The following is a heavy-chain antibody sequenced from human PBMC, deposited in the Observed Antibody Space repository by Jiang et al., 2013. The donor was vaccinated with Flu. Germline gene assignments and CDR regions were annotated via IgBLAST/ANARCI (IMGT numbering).Heavy chain of an antibody. V-gene: IGHV4-59*01. CDR2: HYIGKH. CDR3: ARGTNWESRAFDI. J-gene: IGHJ3*02. CDR1: Y. D-gene: IGHD1-26*01. Sequence: YWSWIRQPREGTGVDWVYHYIGKHQLQPSLKSRVTISVDTSKNQFSLKLSSVTAADTAVYYCARGTNWESRAFDIWGQGTMVTVSS.